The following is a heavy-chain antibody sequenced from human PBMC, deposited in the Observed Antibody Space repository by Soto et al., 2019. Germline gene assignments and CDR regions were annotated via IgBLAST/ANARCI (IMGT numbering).Heavy chain of an antibody. J-gene: IGHJ4*02. CDR3: AIRKERSGPHSFHL. CDR2: MNPNTGNS. Sequence: RASVKVSCKASGFTFSTYDIHWVRQATGQGLEWMGWMNPNTGNSGSAQKFQGRVTMTRNTSITTAYMEVSSLRSDDTAVYFCAIRKERSGPHSFHLCGQGTLVTVS. D-gene: IGHD6-25*01. V-gene: IGHV1-8*01. CDR1: GFTFSTYD.